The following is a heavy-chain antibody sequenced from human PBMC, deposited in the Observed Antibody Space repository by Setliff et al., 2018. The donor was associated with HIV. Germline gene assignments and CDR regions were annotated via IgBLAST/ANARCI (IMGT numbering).Heavy chain of an antibody. CDR1: GGTFTTHS. Sequence: ASVKVSCKASGGTFTTHSISWVRQAPGQGLEWMGWMNPNSGGTNQAQEFQGRVTMTRDLSMSTAYMDLSRLRSDDMAIYFCARGRTHWYFDSWGQGTLVTVSS. CDR3: ARGRTHWYFDS. J-gene: IGHJ4*02. V-gene: IGHV1-2*02. CDR2: MNPNSGGT.